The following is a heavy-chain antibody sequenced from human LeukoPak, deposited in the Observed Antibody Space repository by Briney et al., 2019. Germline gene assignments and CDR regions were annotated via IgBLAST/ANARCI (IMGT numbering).Heavy chain of an antibody. CDR1: GFAFNFYW. D-gene: IGHD6-19*01. Sequence: GGSLRLSCTASGFAFNFYWMHWVRQVPGKGPVWVSRINNDGSSTNYADSVRGRFTIFRDNSKNTLYLQMNSLRAEDTAVYYCARDRAGTTPLGYYGMDVWGQGTTVTVSS. CDR3: ARDRAGTTPLGYYGMDV. J-gene: IGHJ6*02. CDR2: INNDGSST. V-gene: IGHV3-74*01.